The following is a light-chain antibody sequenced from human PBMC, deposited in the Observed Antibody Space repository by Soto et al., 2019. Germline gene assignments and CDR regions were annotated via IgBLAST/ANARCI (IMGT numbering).Light chain of an antibody. Sequence: QSVLTQPPSASGTPGQRVTISCSGSSSNIGNHYVYWYQQLPGTAPKLLIYSNNQRPSGVPDRFSGSKSVTSASLAISGLRSEDEADYFCAAWDDSLSGPVFGGGTKLTVL. J-gene: IGLJ3*02. V-gene: IGLV1-47*01. CDR1: SSNIGNHY. CDR3: AAWDDSLSGPV. CDR2: SNN.